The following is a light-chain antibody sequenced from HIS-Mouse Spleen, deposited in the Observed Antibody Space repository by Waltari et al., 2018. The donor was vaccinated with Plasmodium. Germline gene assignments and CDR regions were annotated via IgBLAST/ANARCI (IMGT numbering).Light chain of an antibody. CDR1: QSVSSN. CDR2: GAA. J-gene: IGKJ3*01. CDR3: QQYNNWSFT. Sequence: EIVMTQSPATLSVSPGERATLPCRARQSVSSNLAWYQQKPGQAPRLLIYGAATRATGLPARFSGSESGTEFTLTISSLQSADFAVYYCQQYNNWSFTFGPGTKVDIK. V-gene: IGKV3-15*01.